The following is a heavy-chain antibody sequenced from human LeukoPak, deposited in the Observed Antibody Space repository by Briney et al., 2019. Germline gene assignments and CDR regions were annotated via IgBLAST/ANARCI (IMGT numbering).Heavy chain of an antibody. D-gene: IGHD5-12*01. J-gene: IGHJ5*02. CDR3: ARAWGGGYVWFDP. V-gene: IGHV4-59*01. CDR1: GGSISSYY. Sequence: SETQSLTCTVSGGSISSYYWSGIRQPPGKGLEGIGYIYYSGSTNYNPSLTSRVTISVYTSKHHFSLKLSSVTAADTAVYYCARAWGGGYVWFDPWGQGTLVTVSS. CDR2: IYYSGST.